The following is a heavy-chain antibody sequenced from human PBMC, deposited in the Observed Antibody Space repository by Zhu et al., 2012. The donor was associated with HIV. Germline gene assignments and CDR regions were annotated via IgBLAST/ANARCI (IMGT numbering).Heavy chain of an antibody. Sequence: QVQLQESGPGLVKPSETLSLTCNVSGGSVRSGGYYWSWIRQPPGKGLEWIGYINYSGSTNYNPSLKSRVTISVDTSKKQFSLKLSSVTAADTAVYYCARVPAAATTDPVFWGQGTLVTVSS. D-gene: IGHD1-26*01. CDR2: INYSGST. V-gene: IGHV4-61*08. J-gene: IGHJ4*02. CDR1: GGSVRSGGYY. CDR3: ARVPAAATTDPVF.